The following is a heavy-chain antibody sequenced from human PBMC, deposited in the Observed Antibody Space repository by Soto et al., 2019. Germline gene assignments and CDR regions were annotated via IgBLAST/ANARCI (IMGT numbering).Heavy chain of an antibody. CDR1: GFSFSGSA. D-gene: IGHD6-19*01. Sequence: QLVESGGALVQPGVSLKLSCAASGFSFSGSAIQWVRQAPGKGLEWVGRIRTDANTYATAYAASLTGRFTISRDDSRNTAYLQMNSLKTEDTAVYFCTRRQFYYFGLDVWGQGTTVIVSS. J-gene: IGHJ6*02. CDR3: TRRQFYYFGLDV. CDR2: IRTDANTYAT. V-gene: IGHV3-73*02.